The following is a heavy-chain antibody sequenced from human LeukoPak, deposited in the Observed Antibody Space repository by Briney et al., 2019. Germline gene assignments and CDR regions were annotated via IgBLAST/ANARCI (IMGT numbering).Heavy chain of an antibody. J-gene: IGHJ3*02. CDR3: AKSNGYGLVDI. D-gene: IGHD3-10*01. V-gene: IGHV4-59*12. CDR2: IYYSGST. Sequence: SETLSLTCTVSGGSISSYYWSWIRQPPGKGLEWVGYIYYSGSTNYNPSLKSRVTISVDTSRNQFSLNLNSVTAADTAVYYCAKSNGYGLVDIWGQGTMVTVSS. CDR1: GGSISSYY.